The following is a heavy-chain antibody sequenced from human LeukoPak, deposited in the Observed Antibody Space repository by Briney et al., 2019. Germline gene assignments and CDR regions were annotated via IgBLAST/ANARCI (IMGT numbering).Heavy chain of an antibody. J-gene: IGHJ4*02. Sequence: PGGSLRLSCAASGFTVSTYYMSWVRQAPGKGLVWVSVIYSGGDTYYADSVEGRFTISRDNSKNTLYLQMNNLRAEDTAVYYCARDRGITTSTYFDYWGQGTLVTVSS. CDR3: ARDRGITTSTYFDY. D-gene: IGHD3-10*01. V-gene: IGHV3-53*01. CDR2: IYSGGDT. CDR1: GFTVSTYY.